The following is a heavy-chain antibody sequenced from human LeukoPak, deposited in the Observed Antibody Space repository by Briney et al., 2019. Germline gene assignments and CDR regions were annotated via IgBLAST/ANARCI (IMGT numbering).Heavy chain of an antibody. CDR1: GFAFRSYG. CDR3: ARDSLFGGTPFDY. CDR2: ISDDASKT. D-gene: IGHD1-26*01. Sequence: GGSLRLSCAASGFAFRSYGMTWVRQAPGRGLEWVSAISDDASKTYYADSVRGRFAISRDNSGNKLYLQMDRLSVEDTAIYYCARDSLFGGTPFDYWGQGTLVTVSS. J-gene: IGHJ4*02. V-gene: IGHV3-23*01.